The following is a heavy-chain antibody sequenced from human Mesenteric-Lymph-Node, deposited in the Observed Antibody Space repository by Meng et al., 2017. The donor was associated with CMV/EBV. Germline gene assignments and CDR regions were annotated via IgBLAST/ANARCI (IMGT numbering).Heavy chain of an antibody. J-gene: IGHJ4*02. D-gene: IGHD1-26*01. CDR1: GFTFSSYS. V-gene: IGHV3-21*01. Sequence: GESLKISCAASGFTFSSYSMNWVRQAPGKGLEWVSSISSSSYIYYADSVKGRFTISRDNAKNSLYLQMNSLRAEDTAVYYCARDIRSYYGQYYFDYWGQGTLVTVSS. CDR2: ISSSSYI. CDR3: ARDIRSYYGQYYFDY.